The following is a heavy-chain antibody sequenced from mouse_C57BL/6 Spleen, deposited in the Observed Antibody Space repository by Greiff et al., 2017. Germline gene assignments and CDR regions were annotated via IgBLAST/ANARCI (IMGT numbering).Heavy chain of an antibody. CDR1: GFTFSDYG. Sequence: EVMLVESGGGLVKPGGSLKFSCAASGFTFSDYGMHWVRQAPEKGLEWVAYISSGSSTIYYADTVKGRFTISRDNAKNTLFLQMTSLRSEDTAMYYCARPHYYAMDYWGQGTSVTVSS. V-gene: IGHV5-17*01. CDR3: ARPHYYAMDY. J-gene: IGHJ4*01. CDR2: ISSGSSTI.